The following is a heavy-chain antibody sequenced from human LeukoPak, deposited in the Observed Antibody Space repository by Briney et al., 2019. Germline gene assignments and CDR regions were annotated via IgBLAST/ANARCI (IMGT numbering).Heavy chain of an antibody. CDR3: AKGTSCGADCYAYFDS. CDR1: GFSFSSYF. V-gene: IGHV3-7*05. Sequence: GGSLRLSCAVSGFSFSSYFMSWVRQAPGKGLEWVANINQDGSVKYYADSVKGRFTISRDNAKNSLNLQMNSLRAEDTAVYYCAKGTSCGADCYAYFDSWGQGTLVTVSS. J-gene: IGHJ4*02. CDR2: INQDGSVK. D-gene: IGHD2-21*02.